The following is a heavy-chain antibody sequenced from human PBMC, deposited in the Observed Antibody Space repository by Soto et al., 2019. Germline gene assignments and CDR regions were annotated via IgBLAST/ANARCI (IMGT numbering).Heavy chain of an antibody. Sequence: ASVKVSCKXSGGTFSSDAFSWVRQAPGQGLEWMGGIIPTSGTANYAQKFQGRATITADESTSTAYMELSSLTSDDTAVYFCARGQGYCSGGICYYYYYGMDVWGQGTTVTVSS. D-gene: IGHD2-15*01. CDR2: IIPTSGTA. V-gene: IGHV1-69*13. J-gene: IGHJ6*02. CDR3: ARGQGYCSGGICYYYYYGMDV. CDR1: GGTFSSDA.